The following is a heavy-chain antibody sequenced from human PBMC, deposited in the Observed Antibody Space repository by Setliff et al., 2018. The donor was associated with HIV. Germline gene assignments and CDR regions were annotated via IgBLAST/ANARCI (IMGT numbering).Heavy chain of an antibody. J-gene: IGHJ6*02. Sequence: GASVKVSCKASGYTFTNYYIHWVRQAPGQGLEWMGWIDPKSGDTSYVQKFQARVTITPDESTNTAYMELTSLRSDDSAVYFCARGLRARPRLRGFYHYGMDVWGQGTTVTVSS. V-gene: IGHV1-2*02. D-gene: IGHD2-21*02. CDR1: GYTFTNYY. CDR3: ARGLRARPRLRGFYHYGMDV. CDR2: IDPKSGDT.